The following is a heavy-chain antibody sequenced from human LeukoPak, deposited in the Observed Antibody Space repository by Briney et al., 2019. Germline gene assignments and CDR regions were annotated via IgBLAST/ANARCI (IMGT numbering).Heavy chain of an antibody. V-gene: IGHV3-74*01. CDR2: INSDGSST. CDR3: ARARNGMDV. Sequence: GGSLRLSCAASGFTFSDYDMNWVRQAPGKGLVWVSRINSDGSSTSYADSVKGRFAISRDNAKNTLYLQMNSLRAEDTAVYYCARARNGMDVWGQGTTVTVSS. CDR1: GFTFSDYD. J-gene: IGHJ6*02.